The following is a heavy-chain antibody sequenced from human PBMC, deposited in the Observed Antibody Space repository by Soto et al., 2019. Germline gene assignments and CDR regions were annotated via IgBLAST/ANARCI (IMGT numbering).Heavy chain of an antibody. V-gene: IGHV3-23*01. CDR2: LSDSGGSI. Sequence: EVQLLESGGGLVQRGGSLRLSCTASGFTFSRHAMTWVRQAPGKGLEWVSGLSDSGGSIYYADSVKGRFTISRDNSMNTLYLQMNTLRAEDTAISYCAKVSSSWYAGFFDLWGQGTLVTVSS. J-gene: IGHJ4*02. CDR3: AKVSSSWYAGFFDL. CDR1: GFTFSRHA. D-gene: IGHD6-13*01.